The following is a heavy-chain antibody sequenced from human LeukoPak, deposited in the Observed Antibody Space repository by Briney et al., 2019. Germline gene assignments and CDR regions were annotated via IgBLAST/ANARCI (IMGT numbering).Heavy chain of an antibody. CDR2: ISYDESDK. V-gene: IGHV3-30*18. J-gene: IGHJ4*02. Sequence: PGGPLSLSCAASGFTFMSYVMHWVRQAPGKGPEWMASISYDESDKYYGDSVKGRFTIARDNSKNTLYLQMDSLRLEDTAVYYCAKGPVSGSRSLFDYWGEGTEVTVSS. CDR1: GFTFMSYV. CDR3: AKGPVSGSRSLFDY. D-gene: IGHD1-26*01.